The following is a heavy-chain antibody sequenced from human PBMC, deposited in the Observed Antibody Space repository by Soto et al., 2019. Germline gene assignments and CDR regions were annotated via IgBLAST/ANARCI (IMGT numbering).Heavy chain of an antibody. CDR1: GFSLTSTAVG. Sequence: QITLKESGPTLVKPTQTLTLTCTFSGFSLTSTAVGVNWIRQPPGKAPEWLAIIYWNDDNHYSPSLRSRLTITKDTSKNQVVLTMTNMDPVDTATYYCAHGSGWLSDYWGQGNPVTVSS. D-gene: IGHD6-19*01. V-gene: IGHV2-5*01. CDR2: IYWNDDN. J-gene: IGHJ4*02. CDR3: AHGSGWLSDY.